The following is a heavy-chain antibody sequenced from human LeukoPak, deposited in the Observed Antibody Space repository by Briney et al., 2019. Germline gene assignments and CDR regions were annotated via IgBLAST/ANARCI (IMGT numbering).Heavy chain of an antibody. V-gene: IGHV4-61*01. D-gene: IGHD5-18*01. Sequence: SETLSLTCTVSGGSISSSSYYWSWIRQPPGKGLEWIGYIYYSGSTNHNPSLKSRVTISVDTSKNQFSLKLSSVTAADTAVYYCARDRPIGILSYWGQGTLVTVSS. CDR3: ARDRPIGILSY. CDR2: IYYSGST. CDR1: GGSISSSSYY. J-gene: IGHJ4*02.